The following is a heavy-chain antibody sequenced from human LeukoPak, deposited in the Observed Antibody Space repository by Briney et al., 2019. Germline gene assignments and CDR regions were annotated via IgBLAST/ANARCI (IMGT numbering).Heavy chain of an antibody. J-gene: IGHJ4*02. CDR2: IIPILGKA. Sequence: PAASVKVSCKASGGIFSNYEISWVRQAPGQGLEWMGRIIPILGKAIYAPKFQGRVTFTADTSTSTAYMELRSLGSEDTALYYCARDGYKTMPNFDYWGQGTLVTVSS. D-gene: IGHD2-2*01. V-gene: IGHV1-69*04. CDR1: GGIFSNYE. CDR3: ARDGYKTMPNFDY.